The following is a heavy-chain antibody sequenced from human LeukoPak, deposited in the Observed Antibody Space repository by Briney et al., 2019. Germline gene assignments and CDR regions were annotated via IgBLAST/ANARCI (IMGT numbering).Heavy chain of an antibody. CDR3: ARDMVRGELDY. Sequence: GGSLRLSCAASGFTFSSYSMKWVRQAPGKGLEWVSSISSSSSYIYYADSVKGRFTISRDNAKNSLYLQMNSLRAEDTAVYYCARDMVRGELDYWGQGTLVTVSS. CDR2: ISSSSSYI. J-gene: IGHJ4*02. D-gene: IGHD3-10*01. V-gene: IGHV3-21*01. CDR1: GFTFSSYS.